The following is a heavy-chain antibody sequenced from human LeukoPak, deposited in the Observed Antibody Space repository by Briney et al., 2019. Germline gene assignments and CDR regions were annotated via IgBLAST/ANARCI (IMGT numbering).Heavy chain of an antibody. D-gene: IGHD6-13*01. V-gene: IGHV4-34*01. CDR3: ASAWIAAAGSIDY. CDR1: GGSFSGYY. Sequence: SETLSLTCAVYGGSFSGYYWSWIRQPPGKGLEWIGEINHSGSTNYDPSLKSRVTISVDTSKNQFSLKLSSVTAADTAVYYCASAWIAAAGSIDYWGQGTLVTVSS. CDR2: INHSGST. J-gene: IGHJ4*02.